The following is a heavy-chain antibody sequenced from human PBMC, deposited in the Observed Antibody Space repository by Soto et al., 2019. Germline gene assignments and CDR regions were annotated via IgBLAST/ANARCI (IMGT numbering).Heavy chain of an antibody. Sequence: SETLSLTCTVSGGSISSGDYYWSWIRQPPGKGLEWIGYIYYSGSTYYNPSLKSRVTISVDTSKNQFSLKLSSVTAADTAVYYCARGVQRFGELLPFNWFDPWGQGTLVTVSS. CDR2: IYYSGST. D-gene: IGHD3-10*01. CDR3: ARGVQRFGELLPFNWFDP. J-gene: IGHJ5*02. CDR1: GGSISSGDYY. V-gene: IGHV4-30-4*01.